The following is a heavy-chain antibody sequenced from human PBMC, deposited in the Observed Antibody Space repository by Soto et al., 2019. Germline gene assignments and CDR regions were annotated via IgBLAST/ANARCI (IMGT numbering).Heavy chain of an antibody. V-gene: IGHV4-59*01. Sequence: SETLSLTCTVSGGPISSYYWTWIRQPPGKGLEWIGYIYYIGSTNYNPSLKSRVTISADTSKNQFSLKLGSVTAADTAMYYCARGHGGSWFDPWGQGTLVTVSS. CDR3: ARGHGGSWFDP. CDR1: GGPISSYY. CDR2: IYYIGST. D-gene: IGHD2-15*01. J-gene: IGHJ5*02.